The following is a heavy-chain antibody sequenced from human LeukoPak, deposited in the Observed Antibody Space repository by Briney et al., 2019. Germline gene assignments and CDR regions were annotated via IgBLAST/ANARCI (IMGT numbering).Heavy chain of an antibody. CDR3: AKSKTGAERAFDI. J-gene: IGHJ3*02. D-gene: IGHD1-1*01. Sequence: GGSLRLSCAASGFSFSNYGMHWVRQAPGKGLEWVAFIRYDGSNKYYADSVKGRFTISRDNSKNTLYLQMNSLRAEDTAVYYRAKSKTGAERAFDIWGQGTMVTVSS. CDR1: GFSFSNYG. V-gene: IGHV3-30*02. CDR2: IRYDGSNK.